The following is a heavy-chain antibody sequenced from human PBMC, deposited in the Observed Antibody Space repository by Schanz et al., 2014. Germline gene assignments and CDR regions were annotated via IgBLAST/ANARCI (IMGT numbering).Heavy chain of an antibody. Sequence: QVQLVQSGSELKKPGASVKLSCKASGYTFTDFYIHWVRQAPGQGLEWVGWINPNSGDTNHAQKFQGRVTMTTDTSIRTAYMEVSRLRSDDTAVYYCASPRFQYYGMDLWGQGTTVTVSS. V-gene: IGHV1-2*02. J-gene: IGHJ6*02. CDR3: ASPRFQYYGMDL. D-gene: IGHD2-21*01. CDR2: INPNSGDT. CDR1: GYTFTDFY.